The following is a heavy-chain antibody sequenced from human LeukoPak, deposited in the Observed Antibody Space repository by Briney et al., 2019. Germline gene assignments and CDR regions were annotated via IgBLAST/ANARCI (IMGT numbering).Heavy chain of an antibody. Sequence: ASVKLSCKASGYTFTSYGISWVRQAPGQGLEWMGWISAYNGNTNYAQKLQGRVTMTTDTSTSTAYMELRSLRSDDTAVYYCARDLLDCSSTSCYVAIKDYYYGMDVWGKGTTVTVSS. J-gene: IGHJ6*04. CDR2: ISAYNGNT. V-gene: IGHV1-18*04. CDR1: GYTFTSYG. CDR3: ARDLLDCSSTSCYVAIKDYYYGMDV. D-gene: IGHD2-2*01.